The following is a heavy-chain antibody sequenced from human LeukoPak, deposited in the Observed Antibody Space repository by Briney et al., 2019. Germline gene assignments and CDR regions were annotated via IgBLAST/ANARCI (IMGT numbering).Heavy chain of an antibody. CDR3: ARDPVYYGSGSYAFDY. D-gene: IGHD3-10*01. Sequence: ASVKVSCKASGYTFTSYGISWVRQAPGQGLEWMGWISAYNGNTNYAQKLQGRVTMTTDTSTSTAYMELRSLRSDDTAVYYCARDPVYYGSGSYAFDYWGQGTLVTVSS. CDR1: GYTFTSYG. J-gene: IGHJ4*02. V-gene: IGHV1-18*01. CDR2: ISAYNGNT.